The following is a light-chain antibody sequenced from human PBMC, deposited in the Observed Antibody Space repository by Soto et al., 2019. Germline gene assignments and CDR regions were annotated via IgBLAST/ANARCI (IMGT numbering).Light chain of an antibody. CDR2: DVS. Sequence: QSALTQPASGSGSPGQAITISCSGTSSDVGGYNYVSWYQQHPGKAPKLMIYDVSNRPSGVSNRFSGSKSGNTASLTISGLQAEYENDNDSTANNTRTLYV. V-gene: IGLV2-14*01. CDR1: SSDVGGYNY. J-gene: IGLJ1*01. CDR3: TANNTRTLYV.